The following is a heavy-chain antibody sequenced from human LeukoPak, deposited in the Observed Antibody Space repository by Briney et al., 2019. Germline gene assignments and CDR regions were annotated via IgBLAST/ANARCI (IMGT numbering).Heavy chain of an antibody. CDR1: GFTFSDYW. D-gene: IGHD2-15*01. Sequence: GGSLRLSCAASGFTFSDYWIHWVRQAPGKGLVWVSRITTDVTNTDYVASVKGRFTISRDNAKNSLYLQMNSLRAEDTAVYYCASGSHWGQGTLVTVSS. CDR2: ITTDVTNT. V-gene: IGHV3-74*01. CDR3: ASGSH. J-gene: IGHJ4*02.